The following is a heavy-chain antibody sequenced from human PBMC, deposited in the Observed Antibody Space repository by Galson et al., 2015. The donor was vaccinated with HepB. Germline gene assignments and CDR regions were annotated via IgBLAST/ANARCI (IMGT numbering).Heavy chain of an antibody. Sequence: SVKVSCKASGYTFTSYAMHWVRQAPGQRLEWMGWINAGNGNTKYSQKFQGRVTITRDTSASTAYMELSSLRSEDTAVYYCAREGGIAAAGTFDYWGQGTLVTVSS. CDR3: AREGGIAAAGTFDY. CDR1: GYTFTSYA. D-gene: IGHD6-13*01. J-gene: IGHJ4*02. V-gene: IGHV1-3*01. CDR2: INAGNGNT.